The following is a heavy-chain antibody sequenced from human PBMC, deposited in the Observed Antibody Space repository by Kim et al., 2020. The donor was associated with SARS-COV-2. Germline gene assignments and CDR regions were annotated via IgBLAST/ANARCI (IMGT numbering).Heavy chain of an antibody. CDR2: IYYSGST. CDR1: GGSISSSSYY. CDR3: ARQGIVLMTWFDP. Sequence: SETLSLTCTVSGGSISSSSYYWGWIRQPPGKGLEWIGSIYYSGSTYYNPSLKSRVTISVDTSKNQFSLKLSSVTAADTAVYYCARQGIVLMTWFDPWGQG. D-gene: IGHD2-8*01. V-gene: IGHV4-39*01. J-gene: IGHJ5*02.